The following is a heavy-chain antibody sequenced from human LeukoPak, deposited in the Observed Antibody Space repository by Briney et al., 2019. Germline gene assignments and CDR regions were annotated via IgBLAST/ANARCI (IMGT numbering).Heavy chain of an antibody. Sequence: GGSLRLSCAASGFTFSTYAMSWVRQAPGKGLEWVANIKQDGSEKYYVDSVKGRFTISRDNAKNSLYLQMNSLRAEDTAVYYCASSIYYDFWSGYYPRVYYMDVWGKGTTVTVSS. CDR2: IKQDGSEK. J-gene: IGHJ6*03. CDR1: GFTFSTYA. CDR3: ASSIYYDFWSGYYPRVYYMDV. V-gene: IGHV3-7*01. D-gene: IGHD3-3*01.